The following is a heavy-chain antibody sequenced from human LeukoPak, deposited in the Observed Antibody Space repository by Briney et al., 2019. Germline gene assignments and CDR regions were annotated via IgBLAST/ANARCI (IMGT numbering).Heavy chain of an antibody. CDR1: GYTFTRYD. J-gene: IGHJ6*02. D-gene: IGHD2-15*01. CDR3: ARLEGYCSGGSCYLGYYYYGMDV. CDR2: MNPNSGNT. Sequence: ASVKVSCKASGYTFTRYDINWVRQATGQGLEWMGWMNPNSGNTGYAQKFQGRVTMTRNTSISTAYMELSSLRSEDTAVYYCARLEGYCSGGSCYLGYYYYGMDVWGQGTTVTVSS. V-gene: IGHV1-8*01.